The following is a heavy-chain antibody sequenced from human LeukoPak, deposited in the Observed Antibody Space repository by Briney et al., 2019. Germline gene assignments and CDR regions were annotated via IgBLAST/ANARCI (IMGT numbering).Heavy chain of an antibody. D-gene: IGHD3-10*01. CDR1: GFPFGSIW. J-gene: IGHJ6*03. Sequence: GGSLSLSCEASGFPFGSIWMSWVGQPQGRGREWVANIKQDGSEKYYVDSVKGRFTISRDNAKNSLYLQMNSLRAEDTAVYYCARTRGGFITMVRGVTHKAYYMDVWGKGTTVTISS. CDR3: ARTRGGFITMVRGVTHKAYYMDV. V-gene: IGHV3-7*01. CDR2: IKQDGSEK.